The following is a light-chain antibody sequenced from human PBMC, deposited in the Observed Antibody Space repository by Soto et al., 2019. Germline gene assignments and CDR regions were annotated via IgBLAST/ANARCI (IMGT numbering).Light chain of an antibody. CDR2: GAS. Sequence: EIVLTQSPGTLSLSPGDTATLSCRASQSLRSSYLAWYQQRPGQAPRLLIYGASNRATGIPDRFSGSGSGTDFTLTISRLDHEDFAVYYCQQYGGSMTFGQGTRLEIE. J-gene: IGKJ5*01. CDR3: QQYGGSMT. CDR1: QSLRSSY. V-gene: IGKV3-20*01.